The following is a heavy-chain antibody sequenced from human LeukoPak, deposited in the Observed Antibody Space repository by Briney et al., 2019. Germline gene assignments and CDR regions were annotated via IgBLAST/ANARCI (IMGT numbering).Heavy chain of an antibody. D-gene: IGHD3-9*01. Sequence: SETLSLTCAVYGGSFSGYYWSWIRQPPGKGLEWIGEINHSGSTNYNPSLKSRVTISVDTSKNQFSLKLSSVTAADTAVYYRARAPLLRYFEYWGQGTLVTVSS. CDR2: INHSGST. CDR3: ARAPLLRYFEY. J-gene: IGHJ4*02. V-gene: IGHV4-34*01. CDR1: GGSFSGYY.